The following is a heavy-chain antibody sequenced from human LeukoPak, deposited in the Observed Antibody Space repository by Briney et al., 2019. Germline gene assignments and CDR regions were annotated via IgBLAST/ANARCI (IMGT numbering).Heavy chain of an antibody. V-gene: IGHV1-18*04. J-gene: IGHJ4*02. D-gene: IGHD2-2*01. CDR1: GYTLTSYG. CDR2: ISAYNGNT. CDR3: AREYCSSTSCYAIDY. Sequence: GASVKVSCKASGYTLTSYGISWVRQAPGQGLEWMGWISAYNGNTNYAQKLQGRVTMTTDTSTSTAYMELRSLRSDDTAVYYCAREYCSSTSCYAIDYWGQGTLVTVSS.